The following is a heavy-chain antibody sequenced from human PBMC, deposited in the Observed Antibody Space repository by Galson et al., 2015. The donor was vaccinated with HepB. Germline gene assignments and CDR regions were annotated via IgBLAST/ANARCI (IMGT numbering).Heavy chain of an antibody. V-gene: IGHV3-73*01. CDR2: IRNKANSYAT. J-gene: IGHJ6*02. CDR1: GFTFSGPT. CDR3: TGRRFYTMDV. Sequence: SLRLSGAASGFTFSGPTIHWVRQASGKGLEWVGRIRNKANSYATAYAASVTGRVTISREDSKNTAYLQMNSLKTEDTAVYYCTGRRFYTMDVWGQGTTVTVSS. D-gene: IGHD2/OR15-2a*01.